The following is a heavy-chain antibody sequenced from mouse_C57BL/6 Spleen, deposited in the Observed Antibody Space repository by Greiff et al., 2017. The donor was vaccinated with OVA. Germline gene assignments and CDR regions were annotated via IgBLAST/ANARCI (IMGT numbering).Heavy chain of an antibody. Sequence: DVQLVESGGGLVQPGGSLKLSCAASGFTFSDYYMYWVRQTPEKRLEWVAYISNGGGSTYYPDTVKGRFTISRDNAKNTLYLQMSRLKSEDTAMYYCARPAYYSNWYFDVWGTGTTVTVSS. D-gene: IGHD2-5*01. CDR1: GFTFSDYY. CDR3: ARPAYYSNWYFDV. V-gene: IGHV5-12*01. CDR2: ISNGGGST. J-gene: IGHJ1*03.